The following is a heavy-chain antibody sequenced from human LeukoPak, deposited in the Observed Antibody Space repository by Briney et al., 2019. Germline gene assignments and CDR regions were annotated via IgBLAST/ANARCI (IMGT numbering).Heavy chain of an antibody. J-gene: IGHJ4*02. CDR1: GYTFTGYY. D-gene: IGHD2-8*01. CDR2: INPNSGGT. CDR3: ARDCTNGVCYTGFDY. V-gene: IGHV1-2*02. Sequence: ASVKVSCKASGYTFTGYYMHWVRQAPGQGLEWMGWINPNSGGTNYARKFQGRVTMTRDTSISTAYMELSRLRSDDTAVYYCARDCTNGVCYTGFDYWGQGTLVTVSS.